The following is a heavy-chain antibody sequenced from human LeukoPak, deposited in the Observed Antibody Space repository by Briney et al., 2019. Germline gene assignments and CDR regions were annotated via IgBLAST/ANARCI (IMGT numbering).Heavy chain of an antibody. CDR2: IHYTGST. V-gene: IGHV4-59*01. CDR3: ARVTSGSGTYRAGIYYYYYMDV. D-gene: IGHD3-10*01. Sequence: SETLSLTCTVSGGPLSSYYWSWIRQPPGKGLEWIGYIHYTGSTKYNPSLKSRVTMSVDTSKNEFSLKLISVTSADTAVYYCARVTSGSGTYRAGIYYYYYMDVWGKGTTVTISS. CDR1: GGPLSSYY. J-gene: IGHJ6*03.